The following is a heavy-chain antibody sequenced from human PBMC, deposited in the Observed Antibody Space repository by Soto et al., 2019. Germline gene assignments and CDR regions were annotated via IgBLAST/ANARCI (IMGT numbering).Heavy chain of an antibody. CDR3: ISSLMCSGGSCYYP. V-gene: IGHV3-15*07. Sequence: EVELVESGGGSVKPGGSLRLSCAASGLIFSNAWMTWVRQAPGKGLEWVGRIKSKTDGATTDYAAPVKGRFTISRDDSKNTLYLKMNSLKTEDTAVYYCISSLMCSGGSCYYPWGQGILVTVSS. J-gene: IGHJ5*02. CDR2: IKSKTDGATT. CDR1: GLIFSNAW. D-gene: IGHD2-15*01.